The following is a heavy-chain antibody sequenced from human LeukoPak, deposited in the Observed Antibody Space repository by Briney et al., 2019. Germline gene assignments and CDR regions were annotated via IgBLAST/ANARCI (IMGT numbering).Heavy chain of an antibody. CDR1: GFTFTSYW. Sequence: GGSLRLSCVASGFTFTSYWMSWVRQAPGKGLEWVANIKQDGSEKYYLDSLEGRFTISRDNAKNSVYLQINRLRAEDTAVYYCARRGTIAVPVFWFDPWGQGTLVIVST. CDR3: ARRGTIAVPVFWFDP. D-gene: IGHD6-19*01. V-gene: IGHV3-7*01. CDR2: IKQDGSEK. J-gene: IGHJ5*02.